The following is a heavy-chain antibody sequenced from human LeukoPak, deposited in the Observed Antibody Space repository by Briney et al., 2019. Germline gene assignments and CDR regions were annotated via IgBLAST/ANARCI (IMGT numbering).Heavy chain of an antibody. CDR1: EFRFGRDW. Sequence: SGGSLRLSCVASEFRFGRDWISWVRQAPGRGLEWVACIKQDGSEEYYVGSVRGRFTISRDNAKNSLYLQMNNLRAEDTALYYCATSYDSSGCDWGQGTLVTVSS. D-gene: IGHD3-22*01. CDR2: IKQDGSEE. CDR3: ATSYDSSGCD. J-gene: IGHJ4*02. V-gene: IGHV3-7*01.